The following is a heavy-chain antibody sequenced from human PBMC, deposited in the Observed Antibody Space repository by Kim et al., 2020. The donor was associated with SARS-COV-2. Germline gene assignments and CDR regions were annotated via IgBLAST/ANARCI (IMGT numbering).Heavy chain of an antibody. Sequence: GGSLRLSCAASGFTFADSAMHWVRQPPGKGLQWVSLITGDGDVTYYTGSVMGRFTISRDNDKKSLYLQMNRLKTEDTALYFCAKDMERPFNFDSRAFDVWGRGTMVTVSS. V-gene: IGHV3-43*02. CDR1: GFTFADSA. D-gene: IGHD3-22*01. CDR2: ITGDGDVT. CDR3: AKDMERPFNFDSRAFDV. J-gene: IGHJ3*01.